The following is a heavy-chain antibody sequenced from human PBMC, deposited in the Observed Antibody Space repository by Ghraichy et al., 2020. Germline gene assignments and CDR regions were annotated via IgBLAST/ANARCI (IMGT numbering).Heavy chain of an antibody. D-gene: IGHD2-2*02. V-gene: IGHV3-23*01. CDR3: AKTHSRCSSTSCYNFDY. CDR1: GFTFSSYA. J-gene: IGHJ4*02. Sequence: GESLNISCAASGFTFSSYAMSWVRQAPGKGLEWVSAICGSGGSTYYADSVKGRFTISRDNSKNTLYLQMNSLRAEDTAVYYCAKTHSRCSSTSCYNFDYWGQGTLVTVSS. CDR2: ICGSGGST.